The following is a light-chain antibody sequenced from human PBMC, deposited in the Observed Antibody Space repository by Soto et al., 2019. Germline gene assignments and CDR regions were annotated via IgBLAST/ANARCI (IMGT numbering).Light chain of an antibody. J-gene: IGKJ1*01. CDR1: QSISSG. CDR2: HAS. CDR3: QQYNSYS. V-gene: IGKV1-5*01. Sequence: DIQMTQSPSTLSASLGDRVTITCRASQSISSGLAWYQQKPGTAPKVLIYHASNLQSGVPSRFSGSGSGTEFTLTISSLQPDDFATYYCQQYNSYSFGQGTKVDIK.